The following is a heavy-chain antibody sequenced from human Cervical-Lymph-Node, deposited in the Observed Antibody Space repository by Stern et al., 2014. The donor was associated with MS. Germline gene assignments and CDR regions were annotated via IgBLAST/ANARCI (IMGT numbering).Heavy chain of an antibody. CDR3: ARGFSSSWYGGRFFNY. CDR1: GGSISSYY. CDR2: IYYSGHT. D-gene: IGHD6-13*01. V-gene: IGHV4-59*01. J-gene: IGHJ4*02. Sequence: QVQLQESGPGLVKPSETLSLTCTVSGGSISSYYWSWIRQAPGKGLEWIADIYYSGHTDYNPSLQGRVTVSVDTSKNQVSLRLSSVTAADTAVYYCARGFSSSWYGGRFFNYWGQGTLVTVSS.